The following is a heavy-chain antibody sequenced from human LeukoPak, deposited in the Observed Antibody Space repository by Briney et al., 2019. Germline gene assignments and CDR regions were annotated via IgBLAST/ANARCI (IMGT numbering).Heavy chain of an antibody. CDR3: ARAGYCSSTSCRQPYYFDY. V-gene: IGHV1-69*04. CDR2: IIPILGIA. CDR1: GGTFSSYA. Sequence: SVKVSCKASGGTFSSYAISWVRQAPGQGLEWMGRIIPILGIANYAQKFQGRVTITADKSTSTAYMELSSLRSEDTAVYYCARAGYCSSTSCRQPYYFDYWGQGTLVTVSS. J-gene: IGHJ4*02. D-gene: IGHD2-2*01.